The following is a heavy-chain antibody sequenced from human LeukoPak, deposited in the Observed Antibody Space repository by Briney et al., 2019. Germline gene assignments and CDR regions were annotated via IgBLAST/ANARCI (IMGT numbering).Heavy chain of an antibody. CDR3: TTEYWGSNY. D-gene: IGHD7-27*01. J-gene: IGHJ4*02. Sequence: NPGGSLRLSCAGSGFSFSSAWMNWVRQAPGKGLEWVGLIKSNTNGGTTAYAAPVKGRFTISRDDSKNTLYLQMDSLKTEDTGVYYRTTEYWGSNYWGQGTLVTVSS. CDR1: GFSFSSAW. V-gene: IGHV3-15*07. CDR2: IKSNTNGGTT.